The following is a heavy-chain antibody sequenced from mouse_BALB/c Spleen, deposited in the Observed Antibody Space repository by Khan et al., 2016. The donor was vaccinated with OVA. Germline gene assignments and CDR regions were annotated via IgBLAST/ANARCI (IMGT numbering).Heavy chain of an antibody. CDR3: ARTGGTYDGYFGYFDV. Sequence: QVQLQQSGAELARPGASVKLSCKASGYTFTSYWMQWVKQRPGQGLEWIGAIYPGIGDTRYTQKFRGKATLTADKSSTTAYMQLSSLASDDSAVYYCARTGGTYDGYFGYFDVWGAGTTVTVSS. J-gene: IGHJ1*01. CDR1: GYTFTSYW. V-gene: IGHV1-87*01. CDR2: IYPGIGDT. D-gene: IGHD2-3*01.